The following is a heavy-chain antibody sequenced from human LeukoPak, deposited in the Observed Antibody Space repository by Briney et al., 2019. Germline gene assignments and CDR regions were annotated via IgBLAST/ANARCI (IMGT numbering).Heavy chain of an antibody. CDR1: GGSISTSNYY. V-gene: IGHV4-39*07. Sequence: PSETLSLTCTVSGGSISTSNYYWGWIRQPPGKGLEWIGNIFYSGSTYYSPSLKSRVTISVDTSKNQFSLKLSSVTAADTAVYYCARGIHSSWYYYNNPWGQGTLVTVSS. CDR2: IFYSGST. CDR3: ARGIHSSWYYYNNP. D-gene: IGHD6-13*01. J-gene: IGHJ5*02.